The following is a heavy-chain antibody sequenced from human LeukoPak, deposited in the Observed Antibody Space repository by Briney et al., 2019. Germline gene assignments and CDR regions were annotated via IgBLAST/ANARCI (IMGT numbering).Heavy chain of an antibody. CDR2: MLDTVTT. D-gene: IGHD5-18*01. Sequence: APETLSVTCAVSGASMNTHYWSWIRQPPGKGLEWIGYMLDTVTTKDNPSLKSRFTLSADTSKNQFSLRLTSVTAADTAVYYCATIKRGNIFGYFDFWGQGIPVTVSS. J-gene: IGHJ4*02. CDR3: ATIKRGNIFGYFDF. V-gene: IGHV4-59*11. CDR1: GASMNTHY.